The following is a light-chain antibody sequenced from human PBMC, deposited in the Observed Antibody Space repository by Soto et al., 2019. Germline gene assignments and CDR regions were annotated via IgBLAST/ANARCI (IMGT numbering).Light chain of an antibody. CDR3: SSYAGIYTVV. Sequence: QSALTQPASVSGSPGQSITISCTGTSSDVGTYKYVSWYQQHPGKAPKLMIYEVSNRPSGVSNRFSGSKSGNTASLTISGLQAEDEADYYCSSYAGIYTVVFGGGTKLTVL. J-gene: IGLJ2*01. V-gene: IGLV2-14*01. CDR1: SSDVGTYKY. CDR2: EVS.